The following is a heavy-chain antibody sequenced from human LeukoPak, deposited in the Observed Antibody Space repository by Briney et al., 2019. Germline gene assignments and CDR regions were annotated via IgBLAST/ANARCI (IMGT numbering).Heavy chain of an antibody. D-gene: IGHD3-16*01. CDR1: GYTFTSYY. J-gene: IGHJ4*02. Sequence: ASVKVSCKASGYTFTSYYMHWVRQAPGQGLEWMGIINPSGGSTSYAQKLQGRVTMTTDTSTSTAYMELRSLRSDDTAVYYCATPLIGQGVSLGYWGQGTLVTVSS. CDR3: ATPLIGQGVSLGY. V-gene: IGHV1-46*01. CDR2: INPSGGST.